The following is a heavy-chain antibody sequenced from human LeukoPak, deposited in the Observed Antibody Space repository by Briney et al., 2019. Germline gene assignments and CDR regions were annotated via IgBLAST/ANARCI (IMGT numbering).Heavy chain of an antibody. CDR1: GGSFSGYY. CDR3: ARVKRYDFWSGPKKKYYFDY. D-gene: IGHD3-3*01. Sequence: SETLSLTCAVYGGSFSGYYWSWIRRPPGKGLEWIGEINHSGSTNYNPSFKSRVTIPVDTSQNQFSLKLSSVTAADTAVYYCARVKRYDFWSGPKKKYYFDYWGQGTLVTVSS. V-gene: IGHV4-34*01. J-gene: IGHJ4*02. CDR2: INHSGST.